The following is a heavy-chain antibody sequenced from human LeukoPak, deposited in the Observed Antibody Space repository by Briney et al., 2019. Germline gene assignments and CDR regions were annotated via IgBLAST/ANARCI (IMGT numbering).Heavy chain of an antibody. CDR1: GFTFSNYG. J-gene: IGHJ3*02. D-gene: IGHD6-13*01. Sequence: PGRSLRLSCAASGFTFSNYGMHWVRQAPGKGLEWVAVIWFDGSYKYYADSVKGRFTISRDNSKNTLYLQMNSLSAEDTAVYYCARGKEQQLYAFDIWGQGTMVTVSS. CDR2: IWFDGSYK. V-gene: IGHV3-33*01. CDR3: ARGKEQQLYAFDI.